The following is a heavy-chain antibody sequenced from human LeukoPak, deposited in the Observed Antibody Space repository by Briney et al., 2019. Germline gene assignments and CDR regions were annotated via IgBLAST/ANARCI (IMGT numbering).Heavy chain of an antibody. D-gene: IGHD2-2*01. CDR1: GFTFSVYG. J-gene: IGHJ6*03. CDR3: VRDFEVPAAAPDYYYFYYMDV. Sequence: GGSLRLSCAVSGFTFSVYGMNWVRQAPGKGLEWLSHISSGGTTIYYTDSVKGRFTVSRDNVENSLFLQMNSLRVDDTAVYYCVRDFEVPAAAPDYYYFYYMDVWGTGTTVTVSS. V-gene: IGHV3-48*04. CDR2: ISSGGTTI.